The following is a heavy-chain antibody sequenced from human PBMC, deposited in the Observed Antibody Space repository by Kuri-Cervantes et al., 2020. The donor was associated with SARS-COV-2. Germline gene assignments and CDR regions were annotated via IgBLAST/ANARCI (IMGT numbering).Heavy chain of an antibody. Sequence: GGSLRLSCAASGFIFRSYEMNWLRQAPGKGLEWIAHISSSGNTAYYTDSVKGRFTISRDNAKNPLYLQMNSLRAEDTAIYFCARVGEEMGTWVSIDFWGQGTLVTVSS. D-gene: IGHD5-24*01. CDR1: GFIFRSYE. CDR2: ISSSGNTA. J-gene: IGHJ4*02. CDR3: ARVGEEMGTWVSIDF. V-gene: IGHV3-48*03.